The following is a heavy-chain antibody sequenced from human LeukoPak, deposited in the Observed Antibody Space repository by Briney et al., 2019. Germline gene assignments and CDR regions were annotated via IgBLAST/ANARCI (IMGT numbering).Heavy chain of an antibody. J-gene: IGHJ5*02. CDR2: IRSKAYCGTT. V-gene: IGHV3-49*03. Sequence: GGSLRLSCTASGFTFGDYAMSWFRQAPGKGLEWVGFIRSKAYCGTTEYAASVKGRFTISRDDSKSIAYLQMNSLKTEDTAVYYCTRDVVPATYCSGGSCHNWFDPWGQGTLVTVSS. D-gene: IGHD2-15*01. CDR1: GFTFGDYA. CDR3: TRDVVPATYCSGGSCHNWFDP.